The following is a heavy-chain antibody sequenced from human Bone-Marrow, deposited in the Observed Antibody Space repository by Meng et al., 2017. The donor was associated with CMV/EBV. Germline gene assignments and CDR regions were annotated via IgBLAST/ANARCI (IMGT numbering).Heavy chain of an antibody. CDR2: ILRGGSV. CDR1: GFTVKSYD. D-gene: IGHD5-18*01. Sequence: GESLKISCAASGFTVKSYDMNWVRQAPGKALEWVSVILRGGSVEYADTIKGRATISRDNSENTVYLQVNSLIADDTGIYYCASTARPSAWFDHWGQGTLVTVSS. J-gene: IGHJ5*02. V-gene: IGHV3-53*05. CDR3: ASTARPSAWFDH.